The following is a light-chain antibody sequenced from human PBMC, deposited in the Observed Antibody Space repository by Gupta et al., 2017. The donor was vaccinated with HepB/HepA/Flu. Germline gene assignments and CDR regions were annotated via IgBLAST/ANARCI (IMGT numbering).Light chain of an antibody. J-gene: IGKJ4*01. Sequence: EIVLTQSPATPSSSPGDRATLSCRASQTVSTYLAWYQQKPGQSPRLLIYDISNRATGIPARFSGSGSGTDFTLTISSLEPEDFAVYFCQQRSNWPLTFGGGTKVEIK. CDR2: DIS. CDR1: QTVSTY. CDR3: QQRSNWPLT. V-gene: IGKV3-11*01.